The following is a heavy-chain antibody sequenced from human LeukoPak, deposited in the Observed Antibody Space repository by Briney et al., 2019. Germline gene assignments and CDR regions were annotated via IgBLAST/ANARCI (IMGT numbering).Heavy chain of an antibody. CDR3: ARGLLIDVDTAMVSGMDV. CDR2: INSDGSST. CDR1: GFTFSSYW. V-gene: IGHV3-74*01. J-gene: IGHJ6*02. D-gene: IGHD5-18*01. Sequence: GGSLRLSCAASGFTFSSYWMHWVRQAPGKGLVWVSRINSDGSSTSYADSVKGRLTISRDNAKNTLHLQMNSLRAEDTAVYYCARGLLIDVDTAMVSGMDVWGQGTTVTVSS.